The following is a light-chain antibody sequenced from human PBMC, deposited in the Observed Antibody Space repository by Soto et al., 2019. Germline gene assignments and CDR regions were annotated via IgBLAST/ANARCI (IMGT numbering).Light chain of an antibody. CDR2: DAS. CDR3: QQRRSWPIT. J-gene: IGKJ4*01. Sequence: EIVLTQSPATLSLSPGERATLSCRASQSLDSYLAWYQQKPGQAHRLLIYDASNRATGVPARFSGSGSGTDFTLTINSLEPEDFAVYYCQQRRSWPITFGGGTKVEIK. V-gene: IGKV3-11*01. CDR1: QSLDSY.